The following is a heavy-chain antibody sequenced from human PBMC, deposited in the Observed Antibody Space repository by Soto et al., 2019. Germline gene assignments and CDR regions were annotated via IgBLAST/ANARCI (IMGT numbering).Heavy chain of an antibody. CDR1: GFTFSSYG. V-gene: IGHV3-30*18. D-gene: IGHD6-13*01. Sequence: PGGSLRLSCAASGFTFSSYGMHWVRQAPGKGLEWVAVISYDGSNKYYADSVKGRFTISRDNSKNTLYLQMNSLRAEDTAVYYCAKDHPTAAAGPFSYYFDYWGQGTLVTVSS. J-gene: IGHJ4*02. CDR3: AKDHPTAAAGPFSYYFDY. CDR2: ISYDGSNK.